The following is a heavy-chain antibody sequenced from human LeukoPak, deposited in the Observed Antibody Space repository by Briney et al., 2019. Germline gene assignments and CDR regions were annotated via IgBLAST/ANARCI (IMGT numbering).Heavy chain of an antibody. CDR3: ASQYYYDSSGYSEYYFDY. Sequence: SETLSLTCTVSGGSMSSYYWSWIRQPPGKGLEWIGYIYYSGSTNYNPSLKSRVTISVDTSKNQFSLKLSSVTAADTAVYYCASQYYYDSSGYSEYYFDYWGQGTLVTVSS. V-gene: IGHV4-59*08. CDR1: GGSMSSYY. D-gene: IGHD3-22*01. CDR2: IYYSGST. J-gene: IGHJ4*02.